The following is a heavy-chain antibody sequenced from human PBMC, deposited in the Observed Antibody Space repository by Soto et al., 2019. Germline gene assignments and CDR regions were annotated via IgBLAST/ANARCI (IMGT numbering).Heavy chain of an antibody. CDR2: IYSSGST. V-gene: IGHV4-59*01. Sequence: PSETLSLTCTVSVGSISTNYGTWIRLPPGKGPEWIGYIYSSGSTNYNPSLRGRVTLSVDASKNQVSLKLSSVTAADTAVYYCARAPANVLGHYYYGMDVWGHGTTVTVSS. D-gene: IGHD2-2*01. CDR3: ARAPANVLGHYYYGMDV. CDR1: VGSISTNY. J-gene: IGHJ6*02.